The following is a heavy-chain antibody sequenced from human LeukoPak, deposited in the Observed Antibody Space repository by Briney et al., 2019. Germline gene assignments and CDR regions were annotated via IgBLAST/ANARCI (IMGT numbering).Heavy chain of an antibody. CDR3: TRDHCSYINCYEDYYYGMDV. J-gene: IGHJ6*02. D-gene: IGHD2-2*01. CDR2: INPDTGAT. V-gene: IGHV1-2*02. Sequence: GASVKVSFKASGYTFTGYYMHWVRQAPGQGLEWMGWINPDTGATDIAQKFQGRVTMTRDTSISAAYMELSRLRSDDTAVYYCTRDHCSYINCYEDYYYGMDVWGQGTTVTVSS. CDR1: GYTFTGYY.